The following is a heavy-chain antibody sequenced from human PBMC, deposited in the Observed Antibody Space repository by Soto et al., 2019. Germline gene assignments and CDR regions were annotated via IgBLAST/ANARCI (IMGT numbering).Heavy chain of an antibody. V-gene: IGHV3-21*01. CDR3: ARQKYYYDSIGYLHGMDV. CDR1: GFTLSGYS. D-gene: IGHD3-22*01. J-gene: IGHJ6*02. CDR2: ISSSSNRI. Sequence: EVQLVESGGGLVKPGGSLRLSCAASGFTLSGYSMTWVRQASGKGLEWVSFISSSSNRIFYGDSVKGRFTISRDDAKNSIYLGMQSLRAEETAVYHCARQKYYYDSIGYLHGMDVWGQGTTVTVSS.